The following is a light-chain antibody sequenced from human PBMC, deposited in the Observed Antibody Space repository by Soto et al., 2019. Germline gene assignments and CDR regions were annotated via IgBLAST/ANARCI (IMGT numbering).Light chain of an antibody. V-gene: IGKV3-15*01. CDR3: HQYHNWT. CDR1: QSVSSK. CDR2: DAS. J-gene: IGKJ1*01. Sequence: EIVMTQSPATLSVSPGERATLSCRASQSVSSKVAWYQQKPGQAPRLLIYDASTRATGIPARFSGRGSGTEFILTISSLQSEDFAVYSCHQYHNWTFGQGTKVDIK.